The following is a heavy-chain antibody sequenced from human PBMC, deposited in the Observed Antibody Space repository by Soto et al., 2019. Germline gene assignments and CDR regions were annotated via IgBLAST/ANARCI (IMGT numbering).Heavy chain of an antibody. CDR1: GFTFGSHA. CDR2: ISGSGGST. J-gene: IGHJ4*02. V-gene: IGHV3-23*01. Sequence: PGXSLRLSCAASGFTFGSHAMSWVRRAPCKGLEWVSAISGSGGSTNYADSVKGRFTISRDNSKNTVYLQMSSLRVDDTAVYYCAKDRSSGWYRPDAFDYWGQGILVTVSS. CDR3: AKDRSSGWYRPDAFDY. D-gene: IGHD6-19*01.